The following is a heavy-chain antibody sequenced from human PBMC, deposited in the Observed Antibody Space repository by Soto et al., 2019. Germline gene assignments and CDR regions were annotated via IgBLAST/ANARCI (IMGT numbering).Heavy chain of an antibody. D-gene: IGHD6-13*01. Sequence: SETLSLTCTVSGGSISSYYWSWIRQPPGKGLEWIGYIYYSGSTNYNPSLKSRVTISVDTSKNQFSLKLSSVTAADTAVYYCASIGYPNSQLYNWFDPWGQGTLVTVS. CDR2: IYYSGST. CDR3: ASIGYPNSQLYNWFDP. V-gene: IGHV4-59*12. J-gene: IGHJ5*02. CDR1: GGSISSYY.